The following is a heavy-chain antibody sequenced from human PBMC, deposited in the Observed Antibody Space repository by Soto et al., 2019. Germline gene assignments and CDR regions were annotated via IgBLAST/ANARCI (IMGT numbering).Heavy chain of an antibody. Sequence: QVQLVQSGAEVKKPGSSVKVSCKASGGTFSSYTISWVRQTPGQGLEWMGRIIPILGIANYAQKFQGRVTITADKSTSTAYMELSSLRSEDTAVYYCASPQRRSGSYYPSYYYYYMDVWGKGTTVTVSS. CDR3: ASPQRRSGSYYPSYYYYYMDV. J-gene: IGHJ6*03. V-gene: IGHV1-69*02. CDR2: IIPILGIA. D-gene: IGHD3-10*01. CDR1: GGTFSSYT.